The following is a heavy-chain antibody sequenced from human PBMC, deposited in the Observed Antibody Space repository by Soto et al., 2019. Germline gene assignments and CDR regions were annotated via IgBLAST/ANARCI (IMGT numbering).Heavy chain of an antibody. CDR1: RFTFSSYA. Sequence: QVQLVESGGGVVQPGRSLRLSCAASRFTFSSYAMHWVRQAPGKGLEWVAIISYDENNKYYTDSVKGRFTISRDNSKNTLYLQMNSLRAEDTAVYYRARAKTGIFGVVQYYFDYWGQGTLVTVSS. V-gene: IGHV3-30-3*01. CDR2: ISYDENNK. CDR3: ARAKTGIFGVVQYYFDY. D-gene: IGHD3-3*02. J-gene: IGHJ4*02.